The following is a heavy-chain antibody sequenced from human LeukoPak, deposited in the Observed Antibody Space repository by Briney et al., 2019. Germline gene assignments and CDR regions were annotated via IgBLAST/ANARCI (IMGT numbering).Heavy chain of an antibody. CDR1: GGSISSYY. J-gene: IGHJ3*02. V-gene: IGHV4-4*07. D-gene: IGHD5-24*01. CDR3: ARGLLDGYTHPAAFDI. CDR2: IYTSGST. Sequence: SETLSLTCTVSGGSISSYYWSWIRQPAGKGLEWIGRIYTSGSTYYNPSLKSRVTISVDTSKNQFSLKLSSVTAADTAVYYCARGLLDGYTHPAAFDIWGQGTMVTVSS.